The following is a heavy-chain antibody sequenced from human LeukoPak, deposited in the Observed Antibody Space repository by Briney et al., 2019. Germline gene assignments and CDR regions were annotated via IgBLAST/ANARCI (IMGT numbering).Heavy chain of an antibody. D-gene: IGHD5-18*01. J-gene: IGHJ5*02. CDR2: IGSTSSDR. Sequence: GGSLRLSCAASGFTFSTYTMNWDRQAPGKGLEWVSSIGSTSSDRYYADSVKGRFTISRDNSKNTLYLRMNSLRAEDTAVYYCARVGYTWIQLSNWFDPWGQGTLVTVSS. V-gene: IGHV3-21*04. CDR3: ARVGYTWIQLSNWFDP. CDR1: GFTFSTYT.